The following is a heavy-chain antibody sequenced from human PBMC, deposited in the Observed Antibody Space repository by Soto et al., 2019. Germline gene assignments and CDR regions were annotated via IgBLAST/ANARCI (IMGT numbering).Heavy chain of an antibody. CDR3: ARVTTIFGVVIPHDAFDI. J-gene: IGHJ3*02. Sequence: QVQLQQWGAGLLKPSETLSLTCAVYGGSFSGYYWGWIRQPPGKGLEWIGEINHSGSTNYNPSLKSRVTISVDTSKNQFSLKLSSVTAADTAVYYCARVTTIFGVVIPHDAFDIWGQGTMVTVSS. CDR1: GGSFSGYY. D-gene: IGHD3-3*01. V-gene: IGHV4-34*01. CDR2: INHSGST.